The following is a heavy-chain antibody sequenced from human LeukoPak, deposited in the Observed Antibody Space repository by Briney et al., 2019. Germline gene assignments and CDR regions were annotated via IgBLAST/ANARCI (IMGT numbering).Heavy chain of an antibody. J-gene: IGHJ5*01. V-gene: IGHV3-30*02. CDR2: VRNDGVNT. Sequence: PGGSLRLSCAASGFTFSSYRMHWVRQAPGKGLERVAFVRNDGVNTYYADSVKGRFTISRDNSKNTLSLQVNGLRAEDTAIYYCAKSGGAVHDWFDSWGQGTLVTVSS. CDR1: GFTFSSYR. CDR3: AKSGGAVHDWFDS. D-gene: IGHD6-25*01.